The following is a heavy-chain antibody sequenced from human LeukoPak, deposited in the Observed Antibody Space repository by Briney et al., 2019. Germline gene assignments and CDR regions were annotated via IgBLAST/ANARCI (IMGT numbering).Heavy chain of an antibody. J-gene: IGHJ3*02. Sequence: SQTLSLTCTVSGASIRSGDYYWSWIRQPPGKGLEWIGYIYDSGSTYYKPSLKSRITISVDTSENRFSLKLSSVTATDTAVYYCARDCSGGSCYGAFDIWGQGTMVTVSS. CDR1: GASIRSGDYY. V-gene: IGHV4-30-4*01. D-gene: IGHD2-15*01. CDR3: ARDCSGGSCYGAFDI. CDR2: IYDSGST.